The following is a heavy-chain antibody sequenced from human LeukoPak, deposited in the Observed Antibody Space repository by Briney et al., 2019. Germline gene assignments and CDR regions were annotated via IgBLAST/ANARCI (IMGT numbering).Heavy chain of an antibody. CDR1: GGSISRSSYY. Sequence: SETLSLTCTVSGGSISRSSYYWGWIRQTPGKGPEWIGYIYYSGSTNYNPSLKSRVTMSVDTSKNQFSLKLSSVTAADTAVYYCARESRIAAAGTDGYYFDYWGQGTLVTVSS. D-gene: IGHD6-13*01. CDR3: ARESRIAAAGTDGYYFDY. J-gene: IGHJ4*02. CDR2: IYYSGST. V-gene: IGHV4-61*01.